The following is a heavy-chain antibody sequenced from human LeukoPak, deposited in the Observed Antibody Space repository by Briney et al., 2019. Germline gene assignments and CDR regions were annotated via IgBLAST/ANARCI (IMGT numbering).Heavy chain of an antibody. D-gene: IGHD6-13*01. J-gene: IGHJ4*02. CDR2: IWYDGSKK. CDR1: GFTFSDFG. Sequence: PGGSLRLSCAASGFTFSDFGMHWVRQAPDKGLEWVAVIWYDGSKKFYSDSVRGRVTISRDNSQNTLFLEMNSLSTGDTALYYCTRGQFNVAAGGHASYYFDNWGQGTLVTVSS. V-gene: IGHV3-33*01. CDR3: TRGQFNVAAGGHASYYFDN.